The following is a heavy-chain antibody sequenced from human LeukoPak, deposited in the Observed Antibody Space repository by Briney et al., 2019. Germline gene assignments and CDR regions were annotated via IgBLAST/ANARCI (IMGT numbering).Heavy chain of an antibody. J-gene: IGHJ4*02. V-gene: IGHV4-34*01. CDR2: INHSGST. CDR1: GFTFTSYA. Sequence: GSLRLSCAASGFTFTSYAMSWIRQPPGKGLEWIGEINHSGSTNYNPSLKSRVTISVDTSKNQFSLKLSSVTAADTAVYYCARVHGVVTDYWGQGTLVTVSS. D-gene: IGHD3-3*01. CDR3: ARVHGVVTDY.